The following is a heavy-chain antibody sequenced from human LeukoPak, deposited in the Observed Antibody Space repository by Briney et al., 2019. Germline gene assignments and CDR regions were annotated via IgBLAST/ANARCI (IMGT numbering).Heavy chain of an antibody. D-gene: IGHD1-1*01. J-gene: IGHJ3*02. CDR2: ISDIGAST. V-gene: IGHV3-23*01. CDR1: GFIFSNYA. CDR3: ARKGNGALDI. Sequence: PGGPLRLSCAPSGFIFSNYAMSWVRQAPGKGLEWVSDISDIGASTNYVGSVKGRFTISRDNSKNMLYMQMNSLRAEDTALYYCARKGNGALDIWGQGTMVTVSS.